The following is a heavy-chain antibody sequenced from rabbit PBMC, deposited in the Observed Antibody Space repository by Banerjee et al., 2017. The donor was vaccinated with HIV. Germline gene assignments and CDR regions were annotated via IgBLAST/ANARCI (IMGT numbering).Heavy chain of an antibody. D-gene: IGHD1-1*01. V-gene: IGHV1S40*01. CDR2: GYPDAIGST. J-gene: IGHJ4*01. CDR3: ARDLDGVIGWNFGW. Sequence: ESGGGLVKPGASLTLTCTASGFSFSTSYYICWVRQAPGKGLEWIGCGYPDAIGSTAYASWAKGRFTISKPSSTTVTLQMTSLTVADTATYFCARDLDGVIGWNFGWWGPGTLVTVS. CDR1: GFSFSTSYY.